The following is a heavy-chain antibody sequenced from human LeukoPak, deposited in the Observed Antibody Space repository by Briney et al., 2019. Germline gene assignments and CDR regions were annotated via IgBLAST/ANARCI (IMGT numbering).Heavy chain of an antibody. V-gene: IGHV3-48*04. CDR1: GFTFSSYA. Sequence: GGSLRLSCAASGFTFSSYAMSWVRQAPGKGLEWVSYISSSGSTIYYADSVKGRFTISRDNAKNSLYLQMNSLRAEDTAVYYCARSLRYYDFWSGYYTDYFDYWGQGTLVTVSS. D-gene: IGHD3-3*01. CDR3: ARSLRYYDFWSGYYTDYFDY. J-gene: IGHJ4*02. CDR2: ISSSGSTI.